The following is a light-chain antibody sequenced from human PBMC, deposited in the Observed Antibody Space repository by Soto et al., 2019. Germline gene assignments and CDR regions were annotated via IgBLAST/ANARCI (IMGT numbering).Light chain of an antibody. J-gene: IGKJ4*01. V-gene: IGKV1-5*03. CDR2: KAS. Sequence: DIQMTQSPSSLSASVGDRVTITCRASESISSWLAWYQQKPGKAPKLLIFKASSLEGGVPSRFSGSGSGTEFTLTISSLQPDDFATYSCQQSTTYPLTFGGGTKVEIK. CDR3: QQSTTYPLT. CDR1: ESISSW.